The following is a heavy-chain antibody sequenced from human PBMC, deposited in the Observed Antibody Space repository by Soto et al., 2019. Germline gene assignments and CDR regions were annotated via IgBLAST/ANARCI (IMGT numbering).Heavy chain of an antibody. CDR3: ARAAVVAGTNWFDP. Sequence: PSETLSLTCTVSGGSISSGDYYWSWIRHPPGKGLEWIGYIYYSGSTYYNPSLKSRVTISVDTSKNQFSLKLSSVTAADTAVYYCARAAVVAGTNWFDPWGQGTLVTVSS. CDR2: IYYSGST. V-gene: IGHV4-30-4*01. J-gene: IGHJ5*02. D-gene: IGHD2-15*01. CDR1: GGSISSGDYY.